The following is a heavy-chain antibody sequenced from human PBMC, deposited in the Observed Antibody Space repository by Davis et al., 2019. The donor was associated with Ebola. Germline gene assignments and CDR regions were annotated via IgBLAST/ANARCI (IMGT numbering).Heavy chain of an antibody. CDR1: GISVRINH. V-gene: IGHV3-53*01. J-gene: IGHJ6*02. CDR3: ARPHSAATQYCMDV. D-gene: IGHD6-13*01. Sequence: GESLKISCAVSGISVRINHMSWVRQAPGKGLEWVAVLYSSTTSYADSVKGRFTISRDNSKNTLYLQMNGLRAEDTAVYYCARPHSAATQYCMDVWGQGTTVTVSS. CDR2: LYSSTT.